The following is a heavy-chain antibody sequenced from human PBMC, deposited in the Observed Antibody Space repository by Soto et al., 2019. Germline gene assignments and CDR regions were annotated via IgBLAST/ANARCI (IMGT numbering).Heavy chain of an antibody. CDR3: AKEGFMITFGGVIEALRYFQH. CDR1: GFTFSNYG. V-gene: IGHV3-30*18. J-gene: IGHJ1*01. CDR2: ISYDGSNK. D-gene: IGHD3-16*02. Sequence: GGSLRLSCAASGFTFSNYGMHWVRQAPGKGLEWVAVISYDGSNKYYADSVKGRFTISRDNSKNTLYLQMNSLRAEDTAVYYCAKEGFMITFGGVIEALRYFQHWGQGTLVTVSS.